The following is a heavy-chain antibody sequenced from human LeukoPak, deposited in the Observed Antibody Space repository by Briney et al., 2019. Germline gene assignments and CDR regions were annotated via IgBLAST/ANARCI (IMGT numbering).Heavy chain of an antibody. CDR3: ARVGFLESRFFDY. J-gene: IGHJ4*02. D-gene: IGHD3-3*01. CDR1: GYTFTGYY. CDR2: INPNSGGT. V-gene: IGHV1-2*02. Sequence: ASVKVSCKASGYTFTGYYIHWVRQAPGQGLEWMGWINPNSGGTNYAQKFQGRVTMTRDTSICTAYMELSRLRSDDTAVYYCARVGFLESRFFDYWGQGALVTVSS.